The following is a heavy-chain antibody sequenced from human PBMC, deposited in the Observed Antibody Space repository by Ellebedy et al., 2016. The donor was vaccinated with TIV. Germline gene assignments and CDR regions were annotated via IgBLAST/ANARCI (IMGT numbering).Heavy chain of an antibody. CDR1: GDTLTELS. J-gene: IGHJ4*02. CDR3: AALNPYYDVLTAYYKHFDS. Sequence: AASVKVSCKVSGDTLTELSIHWVRQAPGKGLEWMGGFNPEDGETIYAQQFQGRVTMTEDTSTDTAYMDLSSLRSEGTAVYYCAALNPYYDVLTAYYKHFDSWGQGTLVTVSS. CDR2: FNPEDGET. V-gene: IGHV1-24*01. D-gene: IGHD3-9*01.